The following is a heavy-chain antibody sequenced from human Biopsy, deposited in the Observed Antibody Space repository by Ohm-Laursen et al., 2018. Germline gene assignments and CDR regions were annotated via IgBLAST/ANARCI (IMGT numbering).Heavy chain of an antibody. D-gene: IGHD3-10*01. CDR3: ASSDGRSGFDH. J-gene: IGHJ4*02. CDR1: GYPFTFYE. V-gene: IGHV1-8*01. CDR2: MNPDSGNT. Sequence: AASVKVSCKTSGYPFTFYEINWVRQATGQGLEWLGWMNPDSGNTGSAQKFHDRVTMTMNTSINTAYLELSSLRSEDTAVYYCASSDGRSGFDHWGQGTLVTVS.